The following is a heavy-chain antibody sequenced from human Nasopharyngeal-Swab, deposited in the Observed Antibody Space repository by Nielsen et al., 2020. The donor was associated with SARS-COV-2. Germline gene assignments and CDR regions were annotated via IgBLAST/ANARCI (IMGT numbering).Heavy chain of an antibody. CDR1: GYTLTSDD. J-gene: IGHJ4*02. CDR2: MNPNSGNT. CDR3: ARLGASIRRGTIIVVALYYYDY. D-gene: IGHD3-22*01. V-gene: IGHV1-8*01. Sequence: AAVKVSCKASGYTLTSDDINRVRQAAGQGVEWMGWMNPNSGNTGNAQKFQGRVTMTRNTSISNAYMELSSLRSEDTAVYYCARLGASIRRGTIIVVALYYYDYWGQGTLVTVSS.